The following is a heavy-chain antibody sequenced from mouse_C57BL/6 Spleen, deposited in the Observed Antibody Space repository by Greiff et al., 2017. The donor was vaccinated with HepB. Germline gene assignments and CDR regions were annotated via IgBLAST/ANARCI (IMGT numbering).Heavy chain of an antibody. D-gene: IGHD1-1*01. CDR2: IDPSDSET. Sequence: QVQLQQSGAELVRPGSSVKLSCKASGYTFTSYWMHWVKQRPIQGLEWIGNIDPSDSETHYNQKFKDKATLTVDKSSSTAYMQLSSLTSEDSAVYYGARYYGSRWDYWGQGTTLTVSS. J-gene: IGHJ2*01. CDR3: ARYYGSRWDY. CDR1: GYTFTSYW. V-gene: IGHV1-52*01.